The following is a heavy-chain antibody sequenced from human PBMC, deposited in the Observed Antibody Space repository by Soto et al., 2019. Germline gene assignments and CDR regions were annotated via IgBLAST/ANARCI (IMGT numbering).Heavy chain of an antibody. D-gene: IGHD2-15*01. CDR1: GFTVSSDY. J-gene: IGHJ6*01. V-gene: IGHV3-53*01. Sequence: GSLRLSCATSGFTVSSDYMSRMGQAPGKTLARVSAIYSGGHTWYADTVKKRLTASRENHKNALYLQRNSLRAEDTALYYCARVRWELLAPNYYCYGMDVWGQGSTGTVSS. CDR2: IYSGGHT. CDR3: ARVRWELLAPNYYCYGMDV.